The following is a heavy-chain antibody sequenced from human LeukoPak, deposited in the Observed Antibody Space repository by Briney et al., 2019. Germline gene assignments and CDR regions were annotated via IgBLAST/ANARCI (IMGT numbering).Heavy chain of an antibody. Sequence: PSQTLFLTCTVSGGSISSGDYYWSWIRQPPGKGLEWIGYIYYSGSTYYNPSLKSRVTISVDTSKNQFSLKLSSVTAADTAVYYCARRRYYYGSGSYSDYWGQGTLVTVSS. V-gene: IGHV4-30-4*01. J-gene: IGHJ4*02. CDR1: GGSISSGDYY. CDR3: ARRRYYYGSGSYSDY. CDR2: IYYSGST. D-gene: IGHD3-10*01.